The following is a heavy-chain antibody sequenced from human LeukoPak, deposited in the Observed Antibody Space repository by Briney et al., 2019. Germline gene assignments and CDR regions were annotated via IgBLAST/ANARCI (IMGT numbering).Heavy chain of an antibody. J-gene: IGHJ4*02. CDR3: ARVGIAVADGFDY. CDR1: GGTFSSYA. V-gene: IGHV1-69*13. D-gene: IGHD6-19*01. Sequence: GASVKVSCKASGGTFSSYAISWVRQAPGQGLEWMGGIIPIFGTANYAQKFQGRVTITADESTSTAYMELSSLRSEDTAVYYCARVGIAVADGFDYWGQGTLVTVSS. CDR2: IIPIFGTA.